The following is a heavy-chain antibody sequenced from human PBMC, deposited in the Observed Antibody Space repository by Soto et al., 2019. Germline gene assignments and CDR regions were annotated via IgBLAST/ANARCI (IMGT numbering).Heavy chain of an antibody. D-gene: IGHD5-12*01. Sequence: SVKVSCKASGGTFSSYAISWVRQAPGQGLEWMGGIIPIFGTANYAQKFQGRVTITADESTSTAYMELSSLRSEDTAVYYCARRLIEMATIKGFDYWGQGTLVTVSS. CDR3: ARRLIEMATIKGFDY. J-gene: IGHJ4*02. V-gene: IGHV1-69*13. CDR1: GGTFSSYA. CDR2: IIPIFGTA.